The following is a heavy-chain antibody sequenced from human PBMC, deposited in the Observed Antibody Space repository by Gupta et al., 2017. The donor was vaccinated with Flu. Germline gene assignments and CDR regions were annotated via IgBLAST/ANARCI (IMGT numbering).Heavy chain of an antibody. D-gene: IGHD5-18*01. Sequence: WVRQAPGKGLEWVSAISGSGGSTYYADSVKGRFTISRDNSKNTLYLQMNSLRAEDTAVYYCAKRLRSGYSYGTPFDYWGQGTLVTVSS. CDR3: AKRLRSGYSYGTPFDY. V-gene: IGHV3-23*01. CDR2: ISGSGGST. J-gene: IGHJ4*02.